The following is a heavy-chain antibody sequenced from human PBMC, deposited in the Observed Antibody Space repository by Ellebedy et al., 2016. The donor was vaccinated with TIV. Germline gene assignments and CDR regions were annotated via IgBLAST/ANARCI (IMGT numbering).Heavy chain of an antibody. CDR2: IIPIFDTP. Sequence: AASVKVSCKASGGIFSSYAVIWVRQAPGQGLEWMGGIIPIFDTPNYAQKFQGRVTMSADKSTNTAYLEVTGLRSEDTAVYYCARGARGDTTPNYFDYWGQGTLVTVSS. CDR1: GGIFSSYA. D-gene: IGHD1-1*01. J-gene: IGHJ4*02. V-gene: IGHV1-69*06. CDR3: ARGARGDTTPNYFDY.